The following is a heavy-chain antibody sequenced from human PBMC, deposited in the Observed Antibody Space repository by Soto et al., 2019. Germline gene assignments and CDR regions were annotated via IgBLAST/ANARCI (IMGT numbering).Heavy chain of an antibody. Sequence: SETLSLTCAVYGASFSGYYCSWIRQPPGKGLEWIGEINHSGSTNYNPSLKSRVTISVDTSKNQLSLKLSSVTAADTAVYYCARSVPDIVVVPATIETDSWGQETLLTVSS. J-gene: IGHJ5*01. CDR3: ARSVPDIVVVPATIETDS. CDR2: INHSGST. V-gene: IGHV4-34*01. D-gene: IGHD2-2*01. CDR1: GASFSGYY.